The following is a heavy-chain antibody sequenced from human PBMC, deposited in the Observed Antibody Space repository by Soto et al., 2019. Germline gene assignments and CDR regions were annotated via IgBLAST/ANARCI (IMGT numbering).Heavy chain of an antibody. CDR2: IIPIFGTA. CDR3: VISPGVRGENHGDY. V-gene: IGHV1-69*06. D-gene: IGHD3-10*01. J-gene: IGHJ4*02. Sequence: QVQLVQSGAEVKKPGSSVKVSCKASGGTISSYAISWVRQAPGQGLEWMGGIIPIFGTANYAQKFQGRVTITADKSTSTAYMELSSLRSEDTAVYYCVISPGVRGENHGDYWGQGTLVTVSS. CDR1: GGTISSYA.